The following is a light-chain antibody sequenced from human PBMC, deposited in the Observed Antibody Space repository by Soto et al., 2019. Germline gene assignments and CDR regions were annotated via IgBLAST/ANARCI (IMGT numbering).Light chain of an antibody. CDR2: DAS. J-gene: IGKJ4*01. CDR3: QQYDNYPLT. V-gene: IGKV1-5*01. Sequence: DIQITQSPSTLSASVGDRVTITFRASQSINNWLSWYQQKPGKAPKFLIYDASNLESGVPSRFSGSASGTEFTLTISSLQPDDFATYYCQQYDNYPLTFGGGTKVDIK. CDR1: QSINNW.